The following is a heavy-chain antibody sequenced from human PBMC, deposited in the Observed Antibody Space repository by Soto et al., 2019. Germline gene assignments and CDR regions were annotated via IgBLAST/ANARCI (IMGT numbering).Heavy chain of an antibody. Sequence: ASVKVSCKASGYTFTSYGMSWVRQAPGQGLEWMGWISAYNGNTNYAQKLQGRVTMTTDTSTSTAYMELRSLRSDDTAVYYCARDVVHIAAAGLGYWGQGTLVTVSS. V-gene: IGHV1-18*01. D-gene: IGHD6-13*01. J-gene: IGHJ4*02. CDR3: ARDVVHIAAAGLGY. CDR1: GYTFTSYG. CDR2: ISAYNGNT.